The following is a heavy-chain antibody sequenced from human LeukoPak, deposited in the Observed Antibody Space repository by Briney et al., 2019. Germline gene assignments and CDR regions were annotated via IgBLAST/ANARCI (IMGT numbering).Heavy chain of an antibody. J-gene: IGHJ4*02. V-gene: IGHV4-39*07. CDR1: GGSISSSSYY. CDR2: IYYSGST. D-gene: IGHD6-19*01. CDR3: ARDQSSIAVAPFDY. Sequence: PSETLSLTCTVSGGSISSSSYYWGWIRQPPGEGLEWIGSIYYSGSTYYNPSLKSRVTISVDTSKNQFSLKLSSVTAADTAVYHCARDQSSIAVAPFDYWGQGTLVTVSS.